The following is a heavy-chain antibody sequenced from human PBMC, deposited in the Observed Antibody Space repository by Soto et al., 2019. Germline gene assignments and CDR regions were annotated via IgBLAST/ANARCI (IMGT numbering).Heavy chain of an antibody. Sequence: EVQLVESGGGLVQPGGSLRLSCAASGFTVSSNYMSWVRQAPGKGLEWVSVIYSGGSTYYADSVKGRFTISRHNSKNTRYLHMNSLRAQNTAVYYCETTFYNWKYDYYYGMDVWGQGTTVTVSS. CDR3: ETTFYNWKYDYYYGMDV. D-gene: IGHD1-20*01. J-gene: IGHJ6*02. CDR2: IYSGGST. CDR1: GFTVSSNY. V-gene: IGHV3-53*04.